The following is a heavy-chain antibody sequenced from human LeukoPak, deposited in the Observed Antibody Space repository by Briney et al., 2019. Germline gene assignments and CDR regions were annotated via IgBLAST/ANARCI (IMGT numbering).Heavy chain of an antibody. Sequence: SETLSLTCAVYGGSFSGYSWSWIRQSPGKGLEWIGEINHSGSTSFNPSLKSRVTISVDRSKNQFSLKLSSVTAADTAVYYCARGPPREQQLVLGYFDYWGQGTLVTVSS. V-gene: IGHV4-34*01. CDR2: INHSGST. CDR1: GGSFSGYS. D-gene: IGHD6-13*01. CDR3: ARGPPREQQLVLGYFDY. J-gene: IGHJ4*02.